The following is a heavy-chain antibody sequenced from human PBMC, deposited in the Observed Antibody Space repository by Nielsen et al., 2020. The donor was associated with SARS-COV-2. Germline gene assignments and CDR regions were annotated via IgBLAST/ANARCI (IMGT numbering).Heavy chain of an antibody. D-gene: IGHD3-10*01. Sequence: GESLKISCVVSGFTFSNAWMSWVRQAPGKGLEWVGRIKSRPEAATTDFAAPVKERVTISRDDSKNTLYLQMNSLKTEETSLAYWKKDPAPRGFGYWGQGTLVTVSS. CDR3: KKDPAPRGFGY. CDR1: GFTFSNAW. CDR2: IKSRPEAATT. V-gene: IGHV3-15*01. J-gene: IGHJ4*02.